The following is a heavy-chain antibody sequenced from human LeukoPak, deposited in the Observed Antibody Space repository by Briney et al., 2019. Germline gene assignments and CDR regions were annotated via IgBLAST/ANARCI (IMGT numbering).Heavy chain of an antibody. V-gene: IGHV3-74*01. CDR1: GFTFSRHW. D-gene: IGHD2-15*01. J-gene: IGHJ4*02. CDR2: IDSDESDI. CDR3: GRGYSTTPPDY. Sequence: GGSLRLSCAASGFTFSRHWMYWVRHAPGKGLVWVSRIDSDESDITYADSVKGPFIISRDNAKDTLYLQMNSLRAEDTAVYFCGRGYSTTPPDYWGQGTLVTVSS.